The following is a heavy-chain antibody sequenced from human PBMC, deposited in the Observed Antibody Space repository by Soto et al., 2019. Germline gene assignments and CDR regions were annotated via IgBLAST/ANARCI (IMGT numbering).Heavy chain of an antibody. CDR3: ARDLSPVDY. CDR2: ISAYNGNT. J-gene: IGHJ4*02. Sequence: QIQLVQSGAEVKKPGASVKVSCKASGYTFSSYHITWVRQAPGQGLEWMGWISAYNGNTNYAQNRQGRVTMTTDPSTRTAYMELRSLRCDDTAVYYCARDLSPVDYRGQGTLVTVSS. CDR1: GYTFSSYH. V-gene: IGHV1-18*01.